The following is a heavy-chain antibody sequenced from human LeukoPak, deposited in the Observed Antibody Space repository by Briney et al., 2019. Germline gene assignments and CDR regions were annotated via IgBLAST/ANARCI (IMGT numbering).Heavy chain of an antibody. CDR2: INPNNGDP. V-gene: IGHV1-2*02. J-gene: IGHJ4*02. CDR3: ARDQGDF. Sequence: GASVKVSCKASGCTFTGYYIHWVRQAPGQGLEWMGWINPNNGDPSYAQKFRGRVSMTRDTSISTAYMELSSLRSDDTAIYYCARDQGDFWGQGTLVTVSS. CDR1: GCTFTGYY.